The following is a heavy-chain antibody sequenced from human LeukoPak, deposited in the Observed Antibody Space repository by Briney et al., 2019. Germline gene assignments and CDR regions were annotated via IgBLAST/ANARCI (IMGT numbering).Heavy chain of an antibody. V-gene: IGHV5-51*01. D-gene: IGHD6-6*01. CDR3: ARHYSSSSSPDY. CDR1: EYSFTNYW. J-gene: IGHJ4*02. CDR2: IYPGDSDT. Sequence: GESLKISCKGSEYSFTNYWIGWVRQMPEKRLEWMGIIYPGDSDTRYSPSFQGQVTISADKSISTAYLQWSSLVASDTAIYYCARHYSSSSSPDYWGQGTLVTVSS.